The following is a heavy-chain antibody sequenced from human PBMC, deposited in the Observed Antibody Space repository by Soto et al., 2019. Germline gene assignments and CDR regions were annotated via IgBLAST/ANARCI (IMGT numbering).Heavy chain of an antibody. V-gene: IGHV3-23*01. Sequence: EVQLLESGGGLVQPGGSLRLSCAASGFTFSSYAMSWVRQAPGKGLEWVSAISGSGGSTYYADSVKGRFTISRDNSKNTLYLQMNSLRAEDTAVYYCAKDGAIWIGVVILNYYMDVWGKGTTVTVSS. CDR2: ISGSGGST. CDR1: GFTFSSYA. D-gene: IGHD3-3*01. CDR3: AKDGAIWIGVVILNYYMDV. J-gene: IGHJ6*03.